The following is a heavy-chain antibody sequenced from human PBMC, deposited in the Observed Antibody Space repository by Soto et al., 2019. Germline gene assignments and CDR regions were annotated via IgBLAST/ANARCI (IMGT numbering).Heavy chain of an antibody. D-gene: IGHD4-17*01. V-gene: IGHV3-23*01. CDR3: ARWRYLDY. Sequence: GGSLRLSCAASGFSFGSYAISWVRQAPGKGLEWVSTISGSDGKTFYADSVKGRFSISRDTSQSTLYLQMNSLRADDTAMYYCARWRYLDYWSQGTRVTGS. J-gene: IGHJ4*02. CDR1: GFSFGSYA. CDR2: ISGSDGKT.